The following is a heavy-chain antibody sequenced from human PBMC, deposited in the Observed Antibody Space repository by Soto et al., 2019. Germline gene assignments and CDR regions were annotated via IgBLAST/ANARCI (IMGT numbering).Heavy chain of an antibody. D-gene: IGHD6-19*01. CDR3: ARGYGSGWLFDY. Sequence: SETLSLTCTVSGGSISSSSYYWGWICQPPGKGLVWIGTIYYSGNTYYNPSLKSLVTIFLDTSMNQFSLKLSSVPAADTAVYYCARGYGSGWLFDYWGQGTLVTVSS. V-gene: IGHV4-39*01. CDR2: IYYSGNT. J-gene: IGHJ4*02. CDR1: GGSISSSSYY.